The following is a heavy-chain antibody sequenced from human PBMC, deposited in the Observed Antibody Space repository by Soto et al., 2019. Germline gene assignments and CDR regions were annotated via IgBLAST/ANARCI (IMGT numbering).Heavy chain of an antibody. CDR3: AKFGS. CDR2: INPDSGGT. J-gene: IGHJ5*01. V-gene: IGHV1-2*02. Sequence: ASVKVSCKASGYAFTDHYIHWVRQAPGQGLEWMGWINPDSGGTNYALSFQGSVTMTRDTSISTAYMYLSRLTSHDTAVYYCAKFGSWGQGTLVTVSS. CDR1: GYAFTDHY.